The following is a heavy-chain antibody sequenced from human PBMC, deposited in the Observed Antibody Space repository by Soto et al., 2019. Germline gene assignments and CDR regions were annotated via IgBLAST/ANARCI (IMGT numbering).Heavy chain of an antibody. CDR2: IYYSGST. CDR1: GGSISSYY. Sequence: SETLSLTCTVSGGSISSYYWSWIRQPPGKGLEWIGYIYYSGSTNYNPSLKSRVTISVDTSKNQFSLKLSSVTAADTAVYYCARAYSSSSNWFDPWGQGTLVTVSS. CDR3: ARAYSSSSNWFDP. J-gene: IGHJ5*02. D-gene: IGHD6-13*01. V-gene: IGHV4-59*12.